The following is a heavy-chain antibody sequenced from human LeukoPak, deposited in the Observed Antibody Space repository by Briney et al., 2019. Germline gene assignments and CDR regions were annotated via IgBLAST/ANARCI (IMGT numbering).Heavy chain of an antibody. Sequence: ASVKVSCKASGYTFTGYYMHWVRQAPGQGLEGMGWINPNSGGTNYAQKFQGRVTMTRDTSISTAYMELSRLRSDDTAVYYCARGVTGILYYYYYMDVWGKGTMVTVSS. CDR1: GYTFTGYY. J-gene: IGHJ6*03. D-gene: IGHD1-20*01. CDR2: INPNSGGT. V-gene: IGHV1-2*02. CDR3: ARGVTGILYYYYYMDV.